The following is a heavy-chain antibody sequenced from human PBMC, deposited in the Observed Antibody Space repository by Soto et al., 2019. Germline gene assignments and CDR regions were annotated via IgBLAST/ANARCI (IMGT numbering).Heavy chain of an antibody. D-gene: IGHD3-10*01. CDR1: GGSISSYY. J-gene: IGHJ3*02. V-gene: IGHV4-59*08. CDR3: ARISGFLVPLGAFDI. Sequence: SETLSLTCTVSGGSISSYYWSWIRQPPGKGLEWIGYIYYSGSTNYNPSLKSRVTISVDTSKNQFSLKLSSVTAADTAVYYCARISGFLVPLGAFDIWGQGTMVTVSS. CDR2: IYYSGST.